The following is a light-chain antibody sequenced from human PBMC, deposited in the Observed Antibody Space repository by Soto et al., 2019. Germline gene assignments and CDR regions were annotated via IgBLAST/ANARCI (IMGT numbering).Light chain of an antibody. J-gene: IGKJ1*01. CDR1: QGISGY. V-gene: IGKV1-9*01. CDR3: QQFSKWPPWT. Sequence: DIQLTQSPSFLSASVGDRVTITCRTSQGISGYLAWYQQKPGKAPKLLIYTASILQTGVPTRFGGSGSGTEFTLTVSSLKPEDFATYYCQQFSKWPPWTFGQGTKVEIK. CDR2: TAS.